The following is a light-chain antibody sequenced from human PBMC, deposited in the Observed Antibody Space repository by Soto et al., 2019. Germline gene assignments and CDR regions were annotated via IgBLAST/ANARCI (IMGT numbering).Light chain of an antibody. V-gene: IGKV2-28*01. CDR2: LGS. CDR1: QSLLHNNGYNY. J-gene: IGKJ1*01. Sequence: DIAMTQSPLSLPVTPGEPASISCRSSQSLLHNNGYNYLDWYLRKPGQSPQLLIYLGSNRASGVPGRFSGSGSGTDFTLKISRVEAEDVGVYYCMQALQTRTFGQGTKGDIK. CDR3: MQALQTRT.